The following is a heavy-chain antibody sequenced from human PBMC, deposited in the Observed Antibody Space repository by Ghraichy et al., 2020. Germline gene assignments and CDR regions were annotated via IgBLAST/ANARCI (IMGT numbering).Heavy chain of an antibody. CDR3: VRRDGDYEYFDY. Sequence: GESLNISCKSSGYRFTTYWIGWVRQMPGKGLEWMGIIYPGDSDTRYSPPFQGQVTISVDKSITTTYLHWSSLKASDTAMYYCVRRDGDYEYFDYWGQGTLVTVSS. V-gene: IGHV5-51*01. D-gene: IGHD4-17*01. CDR2: IYPGDSDT. CDR1: GYRFTTYW. J-gene: IGHJ4*02.